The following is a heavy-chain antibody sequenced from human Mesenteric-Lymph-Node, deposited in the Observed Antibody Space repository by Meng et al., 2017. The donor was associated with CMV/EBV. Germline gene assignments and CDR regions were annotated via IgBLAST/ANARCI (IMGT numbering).Heavy chain of an antibody. CDR3: ARDSGGESGLGHYNYYPMDV. CDR1: SYA. J-gene: IGHJ6*02. CDR2: IIPIFGTV. D-gene: IGHD4-23*01. V-gene: IGHV1-69*05. Sequence: SYAITWVRQAPGQGPEWMGGIIPIFGTVIYAQQLKGRVTITTDESMSTAYMELSSLRSDDTAVYYCARDSGGESGLGHYNYYPMDVWGQGTTVTVSS.